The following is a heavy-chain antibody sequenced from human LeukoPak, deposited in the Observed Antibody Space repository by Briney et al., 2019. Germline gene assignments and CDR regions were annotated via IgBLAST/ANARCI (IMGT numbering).Heavy chain of an antibody. J-gene: IGHJ4*02. Sequence: GGSLRLSCAASGFTFSSYGMHRVRQAPGKGLEWVAVISYDGRNKYYADSVKGRFTISRDNSKNMLYLQMNSLRPEDTAVYYCATHLSVAGTLFDYWGQGTLVTVSS. CDR2: ISYDGRNK. CDR1: GFTFSSYG. D-gene: IGHD6-19*01. V-gene: IGHV3-30*03. CDR3: ATHLSVAGTLFDY.